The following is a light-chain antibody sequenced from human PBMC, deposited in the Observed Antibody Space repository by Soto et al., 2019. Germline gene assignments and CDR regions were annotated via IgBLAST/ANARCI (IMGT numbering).Light chain of an antibody. Sequence: QAVVTQEPSLTVSPGGAVTLTCAPSTGAVTSDSYPHWFQQKPGQPPRTRMYSISNKHPWTPARFSGSLLGGKAALTLSGVQPEDEAEYSCLLYSRGAWVFGGGTKLTVL. CDR3: LLYSRGAWV. CDR2: SIS. V-gene: IGLV7-43*01. J-gene: IGLJ3*02. CDR1: TGAVTSDSY.